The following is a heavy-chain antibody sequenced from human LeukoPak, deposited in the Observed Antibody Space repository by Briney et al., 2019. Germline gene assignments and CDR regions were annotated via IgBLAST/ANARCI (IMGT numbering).Heavy chain of an antibody. CDR3: ARVRGGDFSRYFDL. V-gene: IGHV1-24*01. Sequence: ASVKVSCKVSGYTLTELSMHWVRQAPGKGLEWMGGFDPEDGETIYAQKFQGRVTMTDTAYMELSSLRSGDTAVYYCARVRGGDFSRYFDLWGRGTLVTVSS. CDR1: GYTLTELS. D-gene: IGHD2-21*01. J-gene: IGHJ2*01. CDR2: FDPEDGET.